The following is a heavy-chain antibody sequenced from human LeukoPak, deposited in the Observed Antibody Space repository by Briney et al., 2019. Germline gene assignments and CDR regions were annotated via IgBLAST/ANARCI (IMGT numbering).Heavy chain of an antibody. CDR2: INHSGST. D-gene: IGHD6-13*01. CDR3: ARGVGYSSSRSPFDY. J-gene: IGHJ4*02. Sequence: SETLSLTCAVYGGSFSGYYWSWIRQPPGKGLEWIGEINHSGSTNYNPSLKSRVTISVDTSKNQFSLKLSTVTAADTAVYYCARGVGYSSSRSPFDYWGQGTLVTVSS. CDR1: GGSFSGYY. V-gene: IGHV4-34*01.